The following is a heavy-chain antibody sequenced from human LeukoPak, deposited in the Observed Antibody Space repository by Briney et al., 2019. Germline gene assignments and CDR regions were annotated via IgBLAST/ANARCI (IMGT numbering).Heavy chain of an antibody. D-gene: IGHD3-10*01. CDR2: INHSGST. CDR1: GGSFSGYY. Sequence: SETLSLTCAVYGGSFSGYYWSWIRQPPGKGLEWIGEINHSGSTNYNPSLKSRVTISVDTSKNQFSLKLSSVTATDTAVYYCARGRPLLWFGELWLNWFDPWGQGTLVTVSS. J-gene: IGHJ5*02. V-gene: IGHV4-34*01. CDR3: ARGRPLLWFGELWLNWFDP.